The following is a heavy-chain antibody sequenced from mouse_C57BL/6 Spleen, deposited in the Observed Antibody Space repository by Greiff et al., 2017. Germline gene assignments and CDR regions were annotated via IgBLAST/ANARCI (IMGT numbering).Heavy chain of an antibody. V-gene: IGHV1-39*01. CDR1: GYSFTDYN. D-gene: IGHD1-1*01. J-gene: IGHJ1*03. CDR2: INPNYGTT. CDR3: AEGYYGSRDWYFDV. Sequence: EVQLQQSGPELVKPGASVKISCKASGYSFTDYNMNWVKQSNGKSLEWIGVINPNYGTTSYNQKFKGKATLTVDQSSSTAYMQLNSLTSEDSAVYYCAEGYYGSRDWYFDVWGTGTTVTVSS.